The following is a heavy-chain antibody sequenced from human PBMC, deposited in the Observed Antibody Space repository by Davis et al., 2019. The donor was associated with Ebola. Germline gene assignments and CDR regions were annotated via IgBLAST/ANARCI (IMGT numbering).Heavy chain of an antibody. Sequence: PGGSLRLSCAVSGLTFSSYYMNCVRQAPGKGLEWVSSTSSSSNYIYYADSMKGRFTISRDNAKNSLFLQMNSLRAEDTAVYYCAAADIVVVVDGTSYHHAFDTWGQGTVVTVSS. CDR2: TSSSSNYI. D-gene: IGHD2-15*01. CDR1: GLTFSSYY. CDR3: AAADIVVVVDGTSYHHAFDT. J-gene: IGHJ3*02. V-gene: IGHV3-21*01.